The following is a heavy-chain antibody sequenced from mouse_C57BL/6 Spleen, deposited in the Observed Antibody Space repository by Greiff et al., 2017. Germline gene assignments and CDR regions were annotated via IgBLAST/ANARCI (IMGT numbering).Heavy chain of an antibody. J-gene: IGHJ4*01. CDR1: GYTFTSYW. Sequence: LQESGAELVKPGASVKLSCKASGYTFTSYWMHWVKQRPGQGLEWIGMIHPNSGSTNYNEKFKSKATLTVDKSSSTAYMQLSSLTSEDSAVYYCGITTVVGAMDYWGQGTSVTVSS. V-gene: IGHV1-64*01. D-gene: IGHD1-1*01. CDR3: GITTVVGAMDY. CDR2: IHPNSGST.